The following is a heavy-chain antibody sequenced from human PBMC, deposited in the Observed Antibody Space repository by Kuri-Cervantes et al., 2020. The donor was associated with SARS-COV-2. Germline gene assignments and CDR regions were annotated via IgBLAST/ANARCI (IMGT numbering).Heavy chain of an antibody. D-gene: IGHD2-15*01. Sequence: GSLRLSCTVSGASISSSLYYWDWIRQPPGRGLEWIGSIYYSGTTYYNPSLNSRVTISVDTSKNQFSLKLTSVTAADTAVYYCVRVDCSAGTCYRRSFDYWGRGTLVTVSS. V-gene: IGHV4-39*01. CDR2: IYYSGTT. CDR1: GASISSSLYY. J-gene: IGHJ4*02. CDR3: VRVDCSAGTCYRRSFDY.